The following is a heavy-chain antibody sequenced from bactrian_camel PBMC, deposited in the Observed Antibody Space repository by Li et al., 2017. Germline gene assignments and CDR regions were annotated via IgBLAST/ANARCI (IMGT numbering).Heavy chain of an antibody. CDR2: IYGAHSAT. J-gene: IGHJ4*01. CDR3: AAVRATGCSGAVALAILNGLRS. D-gene: IGHD5*01. CDR1: GFTFSLYY. V-gene: IGHV3-2*01. Sequence: HVQLVESGGGLVQPEGSLRLSCATSGFTFSLYYMSYVRQAPGKGLEWVSSIYGAHSATYYADSVKGRFTISRDNAKNTLYLQVNSLKTEDTAMYYCAAVRATGCSGAVALAILNGLRSWRQGTQVTVS.